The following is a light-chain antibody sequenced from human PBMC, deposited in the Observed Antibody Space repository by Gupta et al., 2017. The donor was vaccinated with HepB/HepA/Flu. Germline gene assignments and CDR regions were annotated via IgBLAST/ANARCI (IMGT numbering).Light chain of an antibody. CDR3: LLYYGGAQLV. CDR2: STS. CDR1: TGAVTSGYY. Sequence: QPVVTQEPSLPLSPGGTVTLTCASSTGAVTSGYYPNWFQQKPGQAPRALIYSTSNKHPWTPARFSGSILGGKAALTLSGVQPEDEAEYYCLLYYGGAQLVFGGGTKLTVL. J-gene: IGLJ3*02. V-gene: IGLV7-43*01.